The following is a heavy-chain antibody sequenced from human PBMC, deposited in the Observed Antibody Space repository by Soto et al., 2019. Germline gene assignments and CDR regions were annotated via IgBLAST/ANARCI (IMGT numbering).Heavy chain of an antibody. V-gene: IGHV3-23*01. Sequence: EVQLLESGGGLVQPGGSLRLSCAASGFTFSDFAMSWVRQPPGKGLECVSGIRGSGDNTYYADSVKGRFTISRDNSKNTVYLQMNSLRAEDTAVYYCAKEVGATFLGRIKYWGQGTLVTVSS. CDR2: IRGSGDNT. CDR1: GFTFSDFA. D-gene: IGHD1-26*01. J-gene: IGHJ4*02. CDR3: AKEVGATFLGRIKY.